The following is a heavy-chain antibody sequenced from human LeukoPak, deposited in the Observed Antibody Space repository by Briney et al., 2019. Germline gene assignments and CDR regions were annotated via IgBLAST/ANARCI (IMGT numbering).Heavy chain of an antibody. Sequence: GGSLRLSCAASGFTFSGYWMNWARQAPGKGLEWVSHITASGTAMFHADSVKGRFTISRDNAKNSLYLQMNSLRDEDTAVYYCASSGSYRFDYWGQGTLVTVSS. CDR1: GFTFSGYW. CDR3: ASSGSYRFDY. D-gene: IGHD1-26*01. J-gene: IGHJ4*02. V-gene: IGHV3-48*02. CDR2: ITASGTAM.